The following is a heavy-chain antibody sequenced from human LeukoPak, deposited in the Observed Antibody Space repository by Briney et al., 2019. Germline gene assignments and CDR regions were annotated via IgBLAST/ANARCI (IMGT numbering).Heavy chain of an antibody. D-gene: IGHD6-13*01. CDR2: INPNSGGT. J-gene: IGHJ6*03. CDR3: ARGSSWYDYYYYMDV. CDR1: GYTFTGYY. Sequence: ASVKVSCKASGYTFTGYYMHWVRQAPGQGLEWMGRINPNSGGTNYAQKFQGRVTMTRDTSISTAYMEPSRLRSDDTAVYYCARGSSWYDYYYYMDVWGKGTTVTVSS. V-gene: IGHV1-2*06.